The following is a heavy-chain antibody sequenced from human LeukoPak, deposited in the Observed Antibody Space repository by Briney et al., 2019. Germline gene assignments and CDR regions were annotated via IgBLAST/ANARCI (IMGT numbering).Heavy chain of an antibody. CDR3: ARAPIVVVPTWRPTYFDY. J-gene: IGHJ4*02. Sequence: PGRSLRLSCAASGFTFSSYGMHWVRQAPGKGLEWVANIKQGGGENYYVDSVKGRFTISRDNAKNSLYLQMNSLRAEDTAIYYCARAPIVVVPTWRPTYFDYWGQGTLVTVSS. D-gene: IGHD2-2*01. CDR1: GFTFSSYG. CDR2: IKQGGGEN. V-gene: IGHV3-7*01.